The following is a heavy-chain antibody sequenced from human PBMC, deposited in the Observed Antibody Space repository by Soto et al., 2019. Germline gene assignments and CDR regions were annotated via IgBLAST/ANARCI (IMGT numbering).Heavy chain of an antibody. CDR1: GFTFSSYA. Sequence: GGSLRLSCAASGFTFSSYAMSWVRQAPGKGLEWVSAISGSGGSTYYADSVKGRFTISRDNSKNTLYLQMNSLRAEDTAVYYCAKDRELPIVATVWWYFDYWGQGTLVTVSS. D-gene: IGHD5-12*01. CDR2: ISGSGGST. CDR3: AKDRELPIVATVWWYFDY. J-gene: IGHJ4*02. V-gene: IGHV3-23*01.